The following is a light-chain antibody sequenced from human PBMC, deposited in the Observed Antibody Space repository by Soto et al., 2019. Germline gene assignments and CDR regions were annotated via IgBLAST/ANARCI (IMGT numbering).Light chain of an antibody. CDR3: CSYTGTTSPWV. Sequence: QSALTQPASVSGSPGESIIISCTGSSSDTGAYDYVSWYQHHPGRAPKVIIFEVNDRASGVSHRFSGSKSGNTASLTISGLQAEDEADYYCCSYTGTTSPWVFGGGTQLTVL. CDR2: EVN. CDR1: SSDTGAYDY. J-gene: IGLJ3*02. V-gene: IGLV2-14*01.